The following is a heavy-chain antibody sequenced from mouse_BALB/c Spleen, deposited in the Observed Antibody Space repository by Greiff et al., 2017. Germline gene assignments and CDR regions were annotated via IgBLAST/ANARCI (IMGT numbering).Heavy chain of an antibody. D-gene: IGHD4-1*01. CDR2: ISDGGSYT. V-gene: IGHV5-4*02. CDR1: GFTFSDYY. Sequence: VQLKESGGGLVKPGGSLKLSCAASGFTFSDYYMYWVRQTPEKRLEWVATISDGGSYTYYPDSVKGRFTISRDNAKNNLYLQMSSLKSEDTAMYYCARRNWDYAMDYWGQGTSVTVSS. J-gene: IGHJ4*01. CDR3: ARRNWDYAMDY.